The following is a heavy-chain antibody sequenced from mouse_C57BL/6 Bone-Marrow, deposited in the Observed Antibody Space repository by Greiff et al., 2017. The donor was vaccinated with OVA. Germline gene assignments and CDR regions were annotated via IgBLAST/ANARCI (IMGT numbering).Heavy chain of an antibody. J-gene: IGHJ1*03. CDR2: IYPGLGST. CDR1: GYTFTSYW. Sequence: VQLQQPGAELVKPGASVKMSCKASGYTFTSYWITWVKQRPGQGLEWIGDIYPGLGSTNYTENFKSKATLTVYTSSSTAYMPLSSLTSEDSAVYYCASPGGTVVRGYFDDWGKGTTVTVSS. D-gene: IGHD1-1*01. V-gene: IGHV1-55*01. CDR3: ASPGGTVVRGYFDD.